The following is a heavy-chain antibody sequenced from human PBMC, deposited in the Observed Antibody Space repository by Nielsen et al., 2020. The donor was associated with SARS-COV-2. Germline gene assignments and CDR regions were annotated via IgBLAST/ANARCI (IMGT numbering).Heavy chain of an antibody. V-gene: IGHV4-34*01. Sequence: ESLKISCAASGFTFSDYYMSWIRQAPGKGLEWIGEIHPSGNTNYNPSLESRVTMSLDTSKNQFSLKLSSVTAADTAVYYCAKGTDSRKQGYWGQGTLVTVSA. CDR1: GFTFSDYY. CDR3: AKGTDSRKQGY. CDR2: IHPSGNT. D-gene: IGHD6-13*01. J-gene: IGHJ4*02.